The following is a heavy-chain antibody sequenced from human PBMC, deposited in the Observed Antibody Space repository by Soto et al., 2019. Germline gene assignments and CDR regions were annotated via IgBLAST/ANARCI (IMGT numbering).Heavy chain of an antibody. V-gene: IGHV3-30*18. CDR3: AKCRGKDMIVVVRPPVDYYYGMDV. CDR1: GFTFSSYG. J-gene: IGHJ6*02. D-gene: IGHD3-22*01. Sequence: QVQLVESGGGVVQPGRSLRLSCAASGFTFSSYGMHWVRQASGKGLEWVAVISYDGSNKYYADSVKGRFTISRDNSKNTLYLQMNSLRAEDTAVYYCAKCRGKDMIVVVRPPVDYYYGMDVWGQGTTVTVSS. CDR2: ISYDGSNK.